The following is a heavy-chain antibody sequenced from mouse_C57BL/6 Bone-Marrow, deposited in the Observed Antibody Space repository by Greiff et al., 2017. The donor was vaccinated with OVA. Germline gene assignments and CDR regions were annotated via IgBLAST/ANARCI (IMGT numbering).Heavy chain of an antibody. J-gene: IGHJ4*01. CDR3: ARARWLLRREYAMDY. CDR1: GFTFSDYY. CDR2: INYDGSST. Sequence: EVKVVESEGGLVQPGRSMKLSCTASGFTFSDYYMAWVRQVPEKGLEWVANINYDGSSTYYLDSLKSRFIISRDNAKNILYLQMSSLKSEDTATYYCARARWLLRREYAMDYWGQGTSVTVSS. V-gene: IGHV5-16*01. D-gene: IGHD2-3*01.